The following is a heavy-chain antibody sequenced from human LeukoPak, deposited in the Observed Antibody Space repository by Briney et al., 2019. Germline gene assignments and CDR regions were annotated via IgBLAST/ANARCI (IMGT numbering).Heavy chain of an antibody. CDR1: GFTFSSYW. CDR3: AREGTDY. V-gene: IGHV3-7*01. CDR2: IRPDGSDE. D-gene: IGHD1/OR15-1a*01. Sequence: RALRLSCVVSGFTFSSYWMSWVRQAPGRGLEWVANIRPDGSDEYYVDSVKGRFTISRDNAKNSLYLQMNSLRAEDAAVYYCAREGTDYWGQGTLVTVSS. J-gene: IGHJ4*02.